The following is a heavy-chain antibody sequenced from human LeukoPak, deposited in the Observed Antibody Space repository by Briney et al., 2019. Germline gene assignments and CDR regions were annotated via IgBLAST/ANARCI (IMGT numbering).Heavy chain of an antibody. V-gene: IGHV4-34*01. J-gene: IGHJ4*02. CDR2: INHSGST. CDR3: ARGYSNLPDY. CDR1: GGSFSGYY. D-gene: IGHD4-11*01. Sequence: SETLSLTCAVYGGSFSGYYWGWIRQPPGKGLEWIGEINHSGSTNYNPSLKSRVTISLDTSNNQFSLRLSSVTAADTAVYYCARGYSNLPDYWGQGTLVTVSS.